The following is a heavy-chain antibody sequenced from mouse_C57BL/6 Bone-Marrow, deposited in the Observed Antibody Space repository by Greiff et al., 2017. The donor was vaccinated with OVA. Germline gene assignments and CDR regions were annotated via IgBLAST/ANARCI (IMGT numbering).Heavy chain of an antibody. V-gene: IGHV1-81*01. CDR1: GYTFTSYG. CDR3: YYGSGAY. J-gene: IGHJ3*01. Sequence: VQLLQSGAELARPGASVKLSCKASGYTFTSYGISWVKQRTGQGLEWIGEIYPRSGNTYYNEKFKGKATLTADKSSSTAYMELRSLTSEDSAVYFCYYGSGAYWGQGTLVTVSA. CDR2: IYPRSGNT. D-gene: IGHD1-1*01.